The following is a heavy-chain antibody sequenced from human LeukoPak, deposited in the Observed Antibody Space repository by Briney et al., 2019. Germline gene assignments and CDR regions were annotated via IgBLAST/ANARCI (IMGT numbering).Heavy chain of an antibody. CDR3: ARDQYYYDSSGYYHYYYYYGMDV. V-gene: IGHV3-30-3*01. Sequence: PGGSLRLSCAASGITFSSYAMHWVRQAPGKGLEWVAVISYDGSNKYYADSVKGRFTISRDNSKNTLYLQMNSLRAEDTAVYYCARDQYYYDSSGYYHYYYYYGMDVWGQGTTVTVSS. CDR1: GITFSSYA. CDR2: ISYDGSNK. D-gene: IGHD3-22*01. J-gene: IGHJ6*02.